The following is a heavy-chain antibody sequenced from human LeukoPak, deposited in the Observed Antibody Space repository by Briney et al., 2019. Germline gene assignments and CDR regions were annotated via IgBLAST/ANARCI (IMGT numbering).Heavy chain of an antibody. Sequence: GGSLRLSCAASGFTFGGSAMHWVRQASGKGLEWVGRIRGKANNYATLYAASVKGRFTISRDDSKNTAYLQMNGLKTEDTAVYYCTRLSEGGLYGDSFDCWGQGTLVTVSS. J-gene: IGHJ4*02. CDR1: GFTFGGSA. CDR2: IRGKANNYAT. V-gene: IGHV3-73*01. CDR3: TRLSEGGLYGDSFDC. D-gene: IGHD4-17*01.